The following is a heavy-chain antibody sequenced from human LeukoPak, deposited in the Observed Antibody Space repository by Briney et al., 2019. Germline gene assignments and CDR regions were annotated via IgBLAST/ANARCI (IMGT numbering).Heavy chain of an antibody. Sequence: SVKVSCKASGGTFSSYAITWVRQAPGQGLERMGRIIPIFGTTKYAQKFQGRVTITTDESTSTTYMDLSSLRSEDTAVYYCAREDCSGGSCYYGGPFDYWGQGTPVTVSS. J-gene: IGHJ4*02. D-gene: IGHD2-15*01. V-gene: IGHV1-69*05. CDR1: GGTFSSYA. CDR2: IIPIFGTT. CDR3: AREDCSGGSCYYGGPFDY.